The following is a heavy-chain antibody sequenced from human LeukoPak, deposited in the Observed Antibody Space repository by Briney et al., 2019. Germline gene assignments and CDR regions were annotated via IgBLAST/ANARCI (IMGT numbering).Heavy chain of an antibody. CDR2: ISKNGGII. V-gene: IGHV3-48*01. D-gene: IGHD2-15*01. Sequence: GGSLRLSCEGSGFTLSSYSMNWVRQAPGEGLEWISYISKNGGIIYYADSVKGGFTVSRDRASDSVYLQMNNPRVDDTGVYYCALGYCSGGRCYHDAFDLWGQGTAVAVSS. CDR3: ALGYCSGGRCYHDAFDL. CDR1: GFTLSSYS. J-gene: IGHJ3*01.